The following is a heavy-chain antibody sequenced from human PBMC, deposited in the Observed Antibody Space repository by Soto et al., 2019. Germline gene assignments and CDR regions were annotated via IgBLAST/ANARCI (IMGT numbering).Heavy chain of an antibody. D-gene: IGHD3-22*01. CDR3: AHSIIEYYYDSSGYYSAEYFQH. Sequence: QITLKESGPTLVKPTQTLTLTCTFSGFSLSTSGVGVGWIRQPPGKALEWLALIYWDDDKRYSPSLKSRLTITKDTSKNQVVLTMTNMDPVDTATYYCAHSIIEYYYDSSGYYSAEYFQHWGQGTLVTVSS. CDR2: IYWDDDK. J-gene: IGHJ1*01. V-gene: IGHV2-5*02. CDR1: GFSLSTSGVG.